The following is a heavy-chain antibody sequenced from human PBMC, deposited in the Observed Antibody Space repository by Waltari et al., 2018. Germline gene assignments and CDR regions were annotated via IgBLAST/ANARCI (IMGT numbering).Heavy chain of an antibody. CDR2: IFSSGSTM. CDR1: GFTFSESY. CDR3: ARALSLGGYYEGFDY. Sequence: QVQLVESGGDLVRPGAYLRLSCTRSGFTFSESYLGWVRQAPGKGLEWLSYIFSSGSTMYYADSEKVRFTISRDNAKNSLYLQMNSLRAEDTAVYYCARALSLGGYYEGFDYWGQGTLVTVSS. J-gene: IGHJ4*02. V-gene: IGHV3-11*01. D-gene: IGHD3-22*01.